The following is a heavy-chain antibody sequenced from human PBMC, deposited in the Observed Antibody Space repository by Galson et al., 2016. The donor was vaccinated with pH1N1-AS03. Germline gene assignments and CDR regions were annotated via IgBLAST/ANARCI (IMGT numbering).Heavy chain of an antibody. CDR2: TFYGGST. V-gene: IGHV4-59*11. CDR1: GDSLDTLS. Sequence: TLSLTCSVSGDSLDTLSWTWIRQPPGKGLEWIGFTFYGGSTHYNPSLKSRITISVDTSKNLFSLQLKSVTAADTAVYYCASRSSVLYSYGSDVWGQGTTVIVSS. J-gene: IGHJ6*02. CDR3: ASRSSVLYSYGSDV. D-gene: IGHD3-10*01.